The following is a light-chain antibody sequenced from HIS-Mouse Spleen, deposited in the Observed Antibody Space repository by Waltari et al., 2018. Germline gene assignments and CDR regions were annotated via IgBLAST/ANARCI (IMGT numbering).Light chain of an antibody. CDR2: EVS. CDR3: SSYTSSSTPWV. Sequence: QSALIQPPSVSGSPGQSVTISCTGTSSDVGSYDYVSWYQQHPGKAPKLMIYEVSNRPSGVSNRFSGSKSGNTASLTISGLQAEDEADYYCSSYTSSSTPWVFGGGTKLTVL. J-gene: IGLJ3*02. V-gene: IGLV2-14*01. CDR1: SSDVGSYDY.